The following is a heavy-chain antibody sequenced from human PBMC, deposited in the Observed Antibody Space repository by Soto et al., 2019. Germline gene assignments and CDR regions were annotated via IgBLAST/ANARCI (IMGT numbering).Heavy chain of an antibody. Sequence: QVQLVQSGAEVQKPGSSVKVSCKASGGTFSSYTISWVRQAPGQGLEWMGRIIPILGIANYAQKFQGRVTITADKSTSTAYMELSSLRSEDTAVYYCATEVGYCSGGSCYSKHWYFDLWGRGTLVTVSS. CDR2: IIPILGIA. CDR1: GGTFSSYT. V-gene: IGHV1-69*02. D-gene: IGHD2-15*01. J-gene: IGHJ2*01. CDR3: ATEVGYCSGGSCYSKHWYFDL.